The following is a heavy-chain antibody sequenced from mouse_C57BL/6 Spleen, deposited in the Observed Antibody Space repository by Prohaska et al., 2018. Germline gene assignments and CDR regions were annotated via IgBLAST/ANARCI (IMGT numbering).Heavy chain of an antibody. J-gene: IGHJ2*01. CDR3: VFLYFAF. CDR2: INPSTGGT. CDR1: GYSFTGYY. V-gene: IGHV1-42*01. Sequence: LMISCKASGYSFTGYYMNWVKQSPEKSLEWIGEINPSTGGTTYNQKFKAKATLTVDKSSSTAYIQLKSLTSEDSAFYYCVFLYFAFSGQGTTLTVSS.